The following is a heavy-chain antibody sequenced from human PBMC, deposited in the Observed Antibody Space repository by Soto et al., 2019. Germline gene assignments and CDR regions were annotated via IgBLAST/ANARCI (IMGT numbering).Heavy chain of an antibody. CDR3: ARDAGFKRSSGPCLDY. Sequence: QTGGSLRLSCAASGFTVSSNYMSWVRQAPGKGLEWVSVIYSGGSTYYADSVKGRFTISRDNSKNTLYLQMNSLRAEDTAVYYCARDAGFKRSSGPCLDYWGQGTLVTVSS. CDR1: GFTVSSNY. J-gene: IGHJ4*02. CDR2: IYSGGST. D-gene: IGHD3-22*01. V-gene: IGHV3-53*01.